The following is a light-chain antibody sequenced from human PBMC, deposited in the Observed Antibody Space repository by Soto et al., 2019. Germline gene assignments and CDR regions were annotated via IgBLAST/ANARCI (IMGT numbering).Light chain of an antibody. J-gene: IGLJ1*01. Sequence: QSVLTQPPSASATPGQRATISCSGSSSNIGRNFVYWYQQLPGTAPKLLIYRNNQRPSGVPDRFSGSKSGTSASLAISGPRSEDEADYYCAAWDDSLSGYVFGHGTKVTVL. V-gene: IGLV1-47*01. CDR3: AAWDDSLSGYV. CDR2: RNN. CDR1: SSNIGRNF.